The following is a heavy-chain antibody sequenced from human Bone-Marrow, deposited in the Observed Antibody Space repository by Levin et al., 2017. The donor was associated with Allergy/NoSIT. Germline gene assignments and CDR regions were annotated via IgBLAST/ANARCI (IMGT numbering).Heavy chain of an antibody. CDR2: ISYDGSNK. J-gene: IGHJ6*02. CDR1: GFTFSSYG. V-gene: IGHV3-30*18. CDR3: AKDLYFSREPEGYYYYGMDV. D-gene: IGHD1-26*01. Sequence: GGSLRLSCAASGFTFSSYGMHWVRQAPGKGLEWVAVISYDGSNKYYADSVKGRFTISRDNSKNTLYLQMNSLRAEDTAVYYCAKDLYFSREPEGYYYYGMDVWGQGTTVTVSS.